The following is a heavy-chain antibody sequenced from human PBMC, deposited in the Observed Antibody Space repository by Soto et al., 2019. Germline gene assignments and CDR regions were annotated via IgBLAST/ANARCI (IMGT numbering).Heavy chain of an antibody. Sequence: SCKVSGYTLTELSMSWVRHAPLKVLEWVSAISGSGVSTYYADSVKGRFTISRDNSKNTLYLQMNSLRAEDTAVYYCAKEGSAVATYAFDIWGQGTMVTVSS. J-gene: IGHJ3*02. V-gene: IGHV3-23*01. D-gene: IGHD5-12*01. CDR2: ISGSGVST. CDR3: AKEGSAVATYAFDI. CDR1: GYTLTELS.